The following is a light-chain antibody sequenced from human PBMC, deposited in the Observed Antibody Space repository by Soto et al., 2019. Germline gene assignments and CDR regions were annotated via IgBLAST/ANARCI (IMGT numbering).Light chain of an antibody. V-gene: IGKV3-15*01. Sequence: EIVMTQSPATLSVSPGEGVTLSCRAAQDVTNSVAWYQQKSGQAPRLLIYDASARASGVSARFSGSGSGTDFTLTISSLQSEDFAVYYCQQYHNWPPITFGQGTRLEIK. CDR3: QQYHNWPPIT. CDR1: QDVTNS. CDR2: DAS. J-gene: IGKJ5*01.